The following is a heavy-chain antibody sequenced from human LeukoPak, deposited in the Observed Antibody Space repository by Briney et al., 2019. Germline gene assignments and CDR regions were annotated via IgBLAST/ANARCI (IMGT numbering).Heavy chain of an antibody. J-gene: IGHJ4*02. CDR1: GFTFSSYS. Sequence: PGGSLRLSCAASGFTFSSYSLNWARQAPGKGLEWISSISGTSNRYKYYADSVKGRFTISRDDAKNSLYLQMNSLRAEDTAVYYCARPSINDYGDFGYWGQGTLVTVSS. V-gene: IGHV3-21*01. CDR3: ARPSINDYGDFGY. D-gene: IGHD4-17*01. CDR2: ISGTSNRYK.